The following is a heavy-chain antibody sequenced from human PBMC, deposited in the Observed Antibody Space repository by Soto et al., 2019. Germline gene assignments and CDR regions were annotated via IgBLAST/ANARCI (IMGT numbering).Heavy chain of an antibody. CDR3: AADRKIVGTIGAFDF. D-gene: IGHD1-26*01. CDR2: MNPNSGNT. J-gene: IGHJ4*02. CDR1: GYTFTSYD. Sequence: ASVKVSCKASGYTFTSYDINWVRQATGQGLEWMGWMNPNSGNTGYAQKFQGRVSMTEDPSTDTAYMELTSLRFEDTAVYFCAADRKIVGTIGAFDFWGQGTQVTVS. V-gene: IGHV1-8*01.